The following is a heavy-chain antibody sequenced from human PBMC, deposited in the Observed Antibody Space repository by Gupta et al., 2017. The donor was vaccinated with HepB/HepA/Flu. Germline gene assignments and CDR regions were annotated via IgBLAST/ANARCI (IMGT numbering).Heavy chain of an antibody. J-gene: IGHJ4*02. V-gene: IGHV3-23*01. CDR3: AKGRGGLATRSPSDY. Sequence: EVQLFASGGGLVQPGGSLRPSCAASGFMFSTYAMNWVRQAPGKGLEWVSIVSDSGDTTSYADSVKGRFTISRDNSKNTLYLQMNSLRAEDTAVYYCAKGRGGLATRSPSDYWGQGTLVTVSS. CDR1: GFMFSTYA. D-gene: IGHD3-16*01. CDR2: VSDSGDTT.